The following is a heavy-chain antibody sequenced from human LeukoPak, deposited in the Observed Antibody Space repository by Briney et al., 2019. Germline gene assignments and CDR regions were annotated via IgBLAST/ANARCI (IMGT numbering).Heavy chain of an antibody. V-gene: IGHV1-8*02. CDR3: ARGRGSSWSKLFQH. CDR1: GYTFTSYG. Sequence: ASVKVSCKASGYTFTSYGISWVRQAPGQGLEWMGWMNPNSGNTGYAQKFQGRVTMTRNTSISTAYMELSSLRSEDTAVYYCARGRGSSWSKLFQHWGQGTLVTVSS. J-gene: IGHJ1*01. CDR2: MNPNSGNT. D-gene: IGHD6-13*01.